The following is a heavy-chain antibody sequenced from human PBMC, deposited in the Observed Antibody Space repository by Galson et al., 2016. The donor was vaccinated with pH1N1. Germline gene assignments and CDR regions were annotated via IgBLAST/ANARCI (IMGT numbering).Heavy chain of an antibody. J-gene: IGHJ3*02. CDR3: AKGGYGDYGLDVFDI. D-gene: IGHD4-17*01. CDR1: GSNSDYN. Sequence: SLRLSCAASGSNSDYNMNWVRLAPGMGLEWVSSISGSGGRKHYADSVQGRFIISRDNSKNTLYLQMNSLRAGDTALYFCAKGGYGDYGLDVFDIWGQGTMVIVSS. V-gene: IGHV3-23*01. CDR2: ISGSGGRK.